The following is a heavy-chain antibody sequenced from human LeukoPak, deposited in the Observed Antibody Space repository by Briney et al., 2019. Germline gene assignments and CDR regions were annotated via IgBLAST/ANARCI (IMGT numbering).Heavy chain of an antibody. V-gene: IGHV3-48*03. Sequence: GGSLRLSCAASGFTFSSYEMNWVRQAPGKGLEWVSYISSSGSTIYYADAVKGRFTISRDNAKNSLYLQMNSLRAEDTAVYYCAGGHGSFDYWGQGTLVTVSS. J-gene: IGHJ4*02. D-gene: IGHD6-25*01. CDR2: ISSSGSTI. CDR1: GFTFSSYE. CDR3: AGGHGSFDY.